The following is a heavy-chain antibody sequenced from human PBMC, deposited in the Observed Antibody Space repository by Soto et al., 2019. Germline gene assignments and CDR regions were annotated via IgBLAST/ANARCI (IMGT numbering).Heavy chain of an antibody. J-gene: IGHJ4*02. V-gene: IGHV1-8*01. CDR3: ARVNTQNYYGSGSYSPYYFDY. CDR1: GYTFTSYD. CDR2: MNPNSGNT. Sequence: GASVKVSCKASGYTFTSYDINCVRQSTLQRLDWMGWMNPNSGNTGYAQKFQGRVTMTRNTSISTAYMELSSLRSEDTAVYYCARVNTQNYYGSGSYSPYYFDYWGQGTLVTVSS. D-gene: IGHD3-10*01.